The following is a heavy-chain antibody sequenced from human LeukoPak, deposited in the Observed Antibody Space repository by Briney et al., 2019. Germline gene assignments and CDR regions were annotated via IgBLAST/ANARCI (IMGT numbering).Heavy chain of an antibody. J-gene: IGHJ4*02. CDR2: INAGNGNT. Sequence: ASVKVSCKASGYTFTSYAMHWVRQAPGQRLEWMGWINAGNGNTKYSQKFQGRVTITRDTSADTTYMELSSLRSEDTAVYYCARLKYCTNGVCYAGFDYWGQGTLVTVSS. V-gene: IGHV1-3*01. CDR3: ARLKYCTNGVCYAGFDY. CDR1: GYTFTSYA. D-gene: IGHD2-8*01.